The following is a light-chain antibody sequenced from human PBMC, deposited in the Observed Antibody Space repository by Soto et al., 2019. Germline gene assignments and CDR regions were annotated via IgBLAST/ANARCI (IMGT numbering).Light chain of an antibody. V-gene: IGKV3-20*01. CDR1: RSVSNNY. CDR3: QQYGTSPPLT. Sequence: EIVLAQSPGTLALSPWERAALSCMASRSVSNNYLAWYQHKRGQAPRLLIYDTSTRATGIPDRFSGTGSATDFTLTISRLEPEDFAVYYRQQYGTSPPLTFGGGTKVHIK. J-gene: IGKJ4*01. CDR2: DTS.